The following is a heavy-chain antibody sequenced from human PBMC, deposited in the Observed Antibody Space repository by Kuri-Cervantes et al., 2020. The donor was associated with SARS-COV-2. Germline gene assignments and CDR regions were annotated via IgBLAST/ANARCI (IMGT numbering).Heavy chain of an antibody. Sequence: LRLSCTVSGDSISFGTYSWTWIRQTPGKGLEWIGYIYHSGHTHYNPSLRGRVTMSVDTFKNQFSLKLNSVAAADTAVYYCAKSEGTPGLKYWGQGTLVTVSS. V-gene: IGHV4-30-2*01. CDR2: IYHSGHT. J-gene: IGHJ4*02. CDR1: GDSISFGTYS. CDR3: AKSEGTPGLKY. D-gene: IGHD1-1*01.